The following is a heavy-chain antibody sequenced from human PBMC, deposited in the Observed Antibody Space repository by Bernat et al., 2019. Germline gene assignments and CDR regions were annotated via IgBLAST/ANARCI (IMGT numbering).Heavy chain of an antibody. V-gene: IGHV3-11*05. CDR3: AREGSIAAAGLYGMDV. Sequence: QVQLVESGGGLVKPGGSLRLSCAASGFTFSDYYMSWIRQAPGKGLDWVSYISSSSSYTNYADSVKGRFTISRDNAKNSLYLQMNSLRAEDTAVYYCAREGSIAAAGLYGMDVWGQGTTVTVSS. CDR2: ISSSSSYT. CDR1: GFTFSDYY. D-gene: IGHD6-13*01. J-gene: IGHJ6*02.